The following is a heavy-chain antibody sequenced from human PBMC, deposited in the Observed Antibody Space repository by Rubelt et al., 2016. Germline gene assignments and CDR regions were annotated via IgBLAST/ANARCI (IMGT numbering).Heavy chain of an antibody. CDR3: ARDWAYSSSSGFDY. V-gene: IGHV3-21*01. CDR2: ISSSSSYI. Sequence: GKGLEWVSSISSSSSYIYYADSVKGRFTISRDNSKNTLYLQMNSLRAEDTAVYYCARDWAYSSSSGFDYWGQGTLVTVSS. J-gene: IGHJ4*02. D-gene: IGHD6-6*01.